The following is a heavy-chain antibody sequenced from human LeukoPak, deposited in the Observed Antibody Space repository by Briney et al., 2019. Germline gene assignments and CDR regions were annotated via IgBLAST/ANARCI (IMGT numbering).Heavy chain of an antibody. CDR1: GFTFSSYG. CDR2: IWYDGSNK. CDR3: ARAPQGASLFDY. Sequence: GGSLRLSCAASGFTFSSYGMHWVRQAPGKGLEWEAVIWYDGSNKYYADSVKGRFTISRDNSKNTLYLQMNSLRAEDTAVYYCARAPQGASLFDYWGQGTLVTVSS. J-gene: IGHJ4*02. V-gene: IGHV3-33*01.